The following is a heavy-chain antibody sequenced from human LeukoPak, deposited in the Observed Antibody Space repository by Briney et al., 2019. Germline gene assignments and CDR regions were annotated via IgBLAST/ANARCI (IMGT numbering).Heavy chain of an antibody. V-gene: IGHV3-48*03. CDR2: ISSSGSTI. CDR3: ARDRPFGGVLDFDY. Sequence: GGSLRLSCAASGFTFSSYEMNWVRRAPGKGLEWVSYISSSGSTIYYADSVKGRFTISRDNAKNSLYLQMNSLRAEDTAVYYCARDRPFGGVLDFDYWGQGTLVTVSS. J-gene: IGHJ4*02. CDR1: GFTFSSYE. D-gene: IGHD3-16*01.